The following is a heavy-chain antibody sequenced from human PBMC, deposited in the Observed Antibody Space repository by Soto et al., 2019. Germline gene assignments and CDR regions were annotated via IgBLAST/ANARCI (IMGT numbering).Heavy chain of an antibody. J-gene: IGHJ6*03. CDR1: GCSISSYY. Sequence: SETLSLTCTVSGCSISSYYWSCIRQPPGKGLEWIGYIYYSGSTNYNPSLKSRVTISVDTSKNQFSLKLSSVTAADTAVYYCARRKGIAAVYYYYYMDVWGKGTTVTVSS. CDR2: IYYSGST. D-gene: IGHD6-25*01. V-gene: IGHV4-59*08. CDR3: ARRKGIAAVYYYYYMDV.